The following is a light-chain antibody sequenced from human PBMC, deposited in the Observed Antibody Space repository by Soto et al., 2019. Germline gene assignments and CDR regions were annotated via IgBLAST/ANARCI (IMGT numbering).Light chain of an antibody. CDR2: GAS. Sequence: EIVMTQSPATLSVSPGERATLSCRASQSVSSNLAWYQQKPGQAPRLIIYGASTRATGIPARFSGSGSGTEFALTISSLQSEDFAVYYCQQYNNWPLFGGGTKVEIK. V-gene: IGKV3-15*01. CDR3: QQYNNWPL. J-gene: IGKJ4*01. CDR1: QSVSSN.